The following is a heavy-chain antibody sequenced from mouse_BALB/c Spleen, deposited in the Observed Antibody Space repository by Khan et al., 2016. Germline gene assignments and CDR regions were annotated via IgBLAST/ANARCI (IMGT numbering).Heavy chain of an antibody. Sequence: QIQLVQSGPELKKPGETVKISCKASGYTFTNYGMNWVKRAPGKGLKWMGWINTDNEETTYDEDFKGRCALSLETSASTAYIQINNLKMEDMATYSCARSADYGNDYWGQGTTLTVSS. V-gene: IGHV9-1*02. CDR3: ARSADYGNDY. J-gene: IGHJ2*01. D-gene: IGHD1-2*01. CDR2: INTDNEET. CDR1: GYTFTNYG.